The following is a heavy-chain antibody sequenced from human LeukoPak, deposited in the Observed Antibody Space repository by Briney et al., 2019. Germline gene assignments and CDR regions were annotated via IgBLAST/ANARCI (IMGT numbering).Heavy chain of an antibody. D-gene: IGHD6-6*01. J-gene: IGHJ4*02. CDR3: ARDSALGIAARPTAY. CDR2: ISAYNGNT. Sequence: ASVKVSCKASGYTFTSYGISWVRQAPGQGLEWMGWISAYNGNTNYAQKLQGRVTMTTDTSTSTAYMELWSLRSDDTAVYYCARDSALGIAARPTAYWGQGTLVTVSS. CDR1: GYTFTSYG. V-gene: IGHV1-18*01.